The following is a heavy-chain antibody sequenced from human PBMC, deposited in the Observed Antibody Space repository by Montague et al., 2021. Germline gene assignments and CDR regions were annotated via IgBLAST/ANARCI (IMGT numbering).Heavy chain of an antibody. D-gene: IGHD6-13*01. CDR3: ARGHGYDSSWFY. J-gene: IGHJ4*02. CDR1: GDSITGYY. V-gene: IGHV4-59*12. Sequence: SETLSLTRSVSGDSITGYYWSWIRLPPGKGLEWIGYVYSSGSTSYNSSLKSRVIISVESAKNQISLTLNSATAADTAVYYCARGHGYDSSWFYWGQGTLIFVSA. CDR2: VYSSGST.